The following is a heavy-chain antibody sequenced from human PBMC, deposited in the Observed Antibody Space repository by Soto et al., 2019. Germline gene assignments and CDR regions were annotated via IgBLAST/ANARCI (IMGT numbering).Heavy chain of an antibody. D-gene: IGHD3-22*01. V-gene: IGHV3-48*01. Sequence: GGSLRLSCAASGFTFSTYSMNWVRQAPGKGLEWVSYISSSSSTIFYTDSVKGRFTVSRDNAKNSLYLQMNSLRAEDTAVYYCAIPTYYYDSSGPPAYWGQGTLVTVSS. J-gene: IGHJ4*02. CDR2: ISSSSSTI. CDR3: AIPTYYYDSSGPPAY. CDR1: GFTFSTYS.